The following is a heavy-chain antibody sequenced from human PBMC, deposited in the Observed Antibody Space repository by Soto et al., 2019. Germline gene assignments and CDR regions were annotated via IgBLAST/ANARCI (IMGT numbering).Heavy chain of an antibody. Sequence: EVQLVESGGGLVLPGGSLRLSCAASGFTVSSYYMSWVRQAPGKGLEWVSLIYSGGSTYYADSVKGRFTISRHNSMNTLYLQMNSLRTEDTAVYYCARLDGSWVRGHYYYGMDVWGQGTTVTVSS. CDR1: GFTVSSYY. J-gene: IGHJ6*02. D-gene: IGHD5-12*01. CDR3: ARLDGSWVRGHYYYGMDV. V-gene: IGHV3-53*04. CDR2: IYSGGST.